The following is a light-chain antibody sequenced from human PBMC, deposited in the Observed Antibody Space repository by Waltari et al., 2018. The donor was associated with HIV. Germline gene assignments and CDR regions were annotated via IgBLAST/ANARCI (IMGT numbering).Light chain of an antibody. CDR2: WAS. CDR1: QSVLYDSKNEKY. CDR3: QQYFDTPT. J-gene: IGKJ1*01. Sequence: IVMTQSPDSLAVSLGERATINCRSSQSVLYDSKNEKYLSWYQQKPGQPPKLPLYWASTRESGVPDRFSGSGSGTDFTLTISSLQAEDVAVYYCQQYFDTPTFGQGTKVEIK. V-gene: IGKV4-1*01.